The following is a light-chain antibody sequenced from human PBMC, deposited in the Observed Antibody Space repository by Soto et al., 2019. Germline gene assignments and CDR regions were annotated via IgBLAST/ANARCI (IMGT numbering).Light chain of an antibody. CDR1: QSVSSN. CDR3: QQYNNWPPST. CDR2: RAS. Sequence: EIVMTQSPATLSVSPGERATLSCWTSQSVSSNLAWYQHKPGQGPRLLIYRASTRATGIPARFSGSGSGTEFTLTISSLQSEDCAVYYCQQYNNWPPSTFGQGTKVEIK. V-gene: IGKV3-15*01. J-gene: IGKJ1*01.